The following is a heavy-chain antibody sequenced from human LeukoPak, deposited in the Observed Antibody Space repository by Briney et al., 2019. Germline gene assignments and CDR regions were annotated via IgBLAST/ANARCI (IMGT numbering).Heavy chain of an antibody. J-gene: IGHJ4*02. V-gene: IGHV3-23*01. CDR3: AKGPQLLSGYHPDS. CDR1: GFTFSNYA. Sequence: GGSLRLSCAASGFTFSNYAMTWVRQAPGKGLEWVSTITGSDDATYYADSVKGRFTISRDYSKSMLHLQLNSLGAEDTAMYYCAKGPQLLSGYHPDSWGQGTLLTVSS. CDR2: ITGSDDAT. D-gene: IGHD3-22*01.